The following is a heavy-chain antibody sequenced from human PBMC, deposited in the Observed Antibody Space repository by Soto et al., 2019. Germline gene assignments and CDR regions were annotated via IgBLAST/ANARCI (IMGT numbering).Heavy chain of an antibody. D-gene: IGHD1-1*01. J-gene: IGHJ5*02. CDR2: IYYSGTT. CDR3: VRHWSSSGNNWFDP. CDR1: GGSISSGGYY. V-gene: IGHV4-39*01. Sequence: SETLSLTCTVSGGSISSGGYYWSWIRQHPGKGLEWIGYIYYSGTTYYHPSLKSRVTMSADTPKNQVSLKLSSVTAADTAVYYCVRHWSSSGNNWFDPWGQGTQVTVSS.